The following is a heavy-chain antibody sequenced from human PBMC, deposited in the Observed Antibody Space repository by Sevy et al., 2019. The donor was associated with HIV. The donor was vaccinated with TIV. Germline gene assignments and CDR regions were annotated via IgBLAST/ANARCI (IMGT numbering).Heavy chain of an antibody. J-gene: IGHJ6*02. CDR3: ARASHSTVPYYYYYGMDV. D-gene: IGHD4-4*01. V-gene: IGHV4-61*01. CDR2: IYYSGST. CDR1: GGYVSSGSYY. Sequence: SETLSLTCTVSGGYVSSGSYYWSWIRQPPGKGREWIGYIYYSGSTNYDPSLKSRVTISVDTSKNQFSLKLSSVTAADTAVYYCARASHSTVPYYYYYGMDVWGQGTTVTVSS.